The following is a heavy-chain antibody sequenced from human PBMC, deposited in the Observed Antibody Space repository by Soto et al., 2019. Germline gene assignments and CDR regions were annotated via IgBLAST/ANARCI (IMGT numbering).Heavy chain of an antibody. D-gene: IGHD2-15*01. J-gene: IGHJ4*02. CDR3: ARRGSGDYYFDY. CDR2: IIPIFGTA. CDR1: GGTFSSYA. Sequence: SVKVSCKASGGTFSSYAISWVRQAPGQGLEWMGGIIPIFGTANYAQKFQGRVTITADESKNQFSLKLSSVTAADTAVYYCARRGSGDYYFDYWGQGTLVTVSS. V-gene: IGHV1-69*13.